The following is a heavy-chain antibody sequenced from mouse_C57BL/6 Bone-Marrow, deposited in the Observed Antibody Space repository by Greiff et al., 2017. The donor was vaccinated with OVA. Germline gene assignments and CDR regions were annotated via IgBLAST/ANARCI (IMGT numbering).Heavy chain of an antibody. V-gene: IGHV1-59*01. CDR3: AREGCKSVGNDGRDYEG. Sequence: QVQLQQPGAELVRPGASVKLSCKASGYTFTSYWMPWVRQRPGQGLEWIGVIDPSTGCTNYNQNFKCKATLTVDTSSSTAYMQLSSLTSEDAAVYDCAREGCKSVGNDGRDYEGWGTGTTVTV. CDR2: IDPSTGCT. J-gene: IGHJ1*03. CDR1: GYTFTSYW. D-gene: IGHD1-3*01.